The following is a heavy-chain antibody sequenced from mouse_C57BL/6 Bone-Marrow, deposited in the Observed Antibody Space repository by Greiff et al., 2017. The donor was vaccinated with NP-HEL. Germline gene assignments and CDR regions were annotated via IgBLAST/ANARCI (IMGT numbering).Heavy chain of an antibody. Sequence: QVQLQQPGAELVKPGASVKMSCKASGYTFTSYWITWVKQRPGQGLEWIGDIYPGSGSTNYNEKFKSKATLTVDTSSSTAYMQLSSLTSEDSAVYYGAGGLRRHYYFAYWGQGTTLTVSA. D-gene: IGHD2-2*01. CDR3: AGGLRRHYYFAY. CDR1: GYTFTSYW. CDR2: IYPGSGST. V-gene: IGHV1-55*01. J-gene: IGHJ2*01.